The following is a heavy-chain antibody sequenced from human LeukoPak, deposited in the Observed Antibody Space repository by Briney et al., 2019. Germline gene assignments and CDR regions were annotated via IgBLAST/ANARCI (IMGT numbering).Heavy chain of an antibody. CDR1: GDSISSGGYY. Sequence: SETLSLTCTVSGDSISSGGYYWTWIRRHPGKGLEWIGNIYYNGYTYYNPSLKSRVTISVESSKYQFSPKLSSVTAADTAVYYCARETGISQNFDYWGQGTLVTVSS. CDR3: ARETGISQNFDY. CDR2: IYYNGYT. J-gene: IGHJ4*02. V-gene: IGHV4-31*03.